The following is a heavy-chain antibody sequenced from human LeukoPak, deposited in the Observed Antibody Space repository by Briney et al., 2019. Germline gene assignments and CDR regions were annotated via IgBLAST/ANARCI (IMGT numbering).Heavy chain of an antibody. J-gene: IGHJ4*02. D-gene: IGHD3-3*02. CDR2: IYHSGST. Sequence: PSETLSLTCAVYGGSFSGYYWSWIRQPPGKGLEWIGEIYHSGSTNYNPSLRSRVTISIDKSKNQLSLKLSSVTAADTAVYYCVRDVSIALGYWGQGTLVTVSS. CDR3: VRDVSIALGY. V-gene: IGHV4-34*01. CDR1: GGSFSGYY.